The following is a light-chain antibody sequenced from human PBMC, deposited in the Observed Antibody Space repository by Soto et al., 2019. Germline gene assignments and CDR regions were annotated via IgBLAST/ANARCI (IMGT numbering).Light chain of an antibody. J-gene: IGLJ1*01. CDR2: DNN. CDR1: SSNIGAGYD. V-gene: IGLV1-40*01. CDR3: QSYDSSLHYG. Sequence: QSVLTQPPSMSGAPGQRVTISCTGSSSNIGAGYDVHWYQQFPGTAPKLLISDNNNRPSGVPDRFSGSKSDTSASLAITGLQAEDEADYYCQSYDSSLHYGFGTGTKLPVL.